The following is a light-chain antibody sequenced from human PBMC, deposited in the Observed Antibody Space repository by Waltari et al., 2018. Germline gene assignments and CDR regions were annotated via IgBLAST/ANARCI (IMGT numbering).Light chain of an antibody. CDR1: QSVFYTHNSKNS. CDR2: GSS. V-gene: IGKV4-1*01. J-gene: IGKJ4*01. CDR3: QQYYSTLVT. Sequence: DIVMTQSPDSLAVSLGERATINCKSSQSVFYTHNSKNSLPWYPQNPGQPPNLLIYGSSARESGVTDRFSGSGYGTEVTLIIRKLQGADVAVYYCQQYYSTLVTLGGGTKVEIK.